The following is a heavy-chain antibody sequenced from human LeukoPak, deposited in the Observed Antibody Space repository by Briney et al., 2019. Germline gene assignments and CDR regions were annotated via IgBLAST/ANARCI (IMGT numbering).Heavy chain of an antibody. D-gene: IGHD1-26*01. Sequence: GGSLTLYCAASGFTFSSYAMSWLRQAPGKGLEWVLATCSSGASTSYAVSVKGRFTIYRDNSKNTLYLQMNSLRAEDTAVYYCAKYLLPTGLRGAFNIWGQGTMVTVSS. CDR3: AKYLLPTGLRGAFNI. V-gene: IGHV3-23*01. CDR1: GFTFSSYA. J-gene: IGHJ3*02. CDR2: TCSSGAST.